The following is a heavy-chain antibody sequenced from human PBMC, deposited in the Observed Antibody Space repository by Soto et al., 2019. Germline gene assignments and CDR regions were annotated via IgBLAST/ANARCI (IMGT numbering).Heavy chain of an antibody. Sequence: ASVKVSCKASGYTFTSFAMHWVRQAPGQRLEWMGWIHAGNGNTKYSPKFQGRVTITRDTSASTTYMELSSLRSEDTAIYYCMRDSSYDYGGQGTLVTVS. CDR3: MRDSSYDY. D-gene: IGHD4-4*01. CDR2: IHAGNGNT. V-gene: IGHV1-3*01. J-gene: IGHJ4*02. CDR1: GYTFTSFA.